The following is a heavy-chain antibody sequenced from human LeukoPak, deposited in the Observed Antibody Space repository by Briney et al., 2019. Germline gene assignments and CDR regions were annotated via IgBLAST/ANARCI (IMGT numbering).Heavy chain of an antibody. CDR2: MYHSGST. CDR1: GGSISSSSYY. Sequence: PSETLSLTCTVSGGSISSSSYYWGWIRQPPGKGLEWIGSMYHSGSTYYNPSLKSRVTISVDTSKNQFSLKLSSVTAADTAVYYCAREERGYSGYDLYYYYMDVWGKGTTVTVSS. D-gene: IGHD5-12*01. CDR3: AREERGYSGYDLYYYYMDV. J-gene: IGHJ6*03. V-gene: IGHV4-39*07.